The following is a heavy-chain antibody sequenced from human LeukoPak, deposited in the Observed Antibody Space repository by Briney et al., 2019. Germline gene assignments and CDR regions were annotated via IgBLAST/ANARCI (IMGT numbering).Heavy chain of an antibody. J-gene: IGHJ4*02. CDR1: GFTFSSYA. CDR3: AKEDRYSSSWYDY. V-gene: IGHV3-23*01. CDR2: ISGSGGST. Sequence: GGSLRLSCAASGFTFSSYAMSWVRQAPGKGLXXXSAISGSGGSTYYADSVKGRFTISRDNSKNTLYLQMNSLRAEDTAVYYCAKEDRYSSSWYDYWGQGTLVTVSS. D-gene: IGHD6-13*01.